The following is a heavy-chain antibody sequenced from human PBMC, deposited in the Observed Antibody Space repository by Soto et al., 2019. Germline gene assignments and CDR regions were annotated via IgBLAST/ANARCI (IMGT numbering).Heavy chain of an antibody. Sequence: QVQLVESGGGVVQPGRSLRLSCAASGFTFSSYGMHWARQAPGEGLKWVAVISYDGNRKYYADSVKGRFTISRDFSKNTVDLHMNSLRVDDTAVYFCARKGYGGRWSLDYWGQGILVTVSS. J-gene: IGHJ4*02. CDR1: GFTFSSYG. V-gene: IGHV3-30*03. D-gene: IGHD2-15*01. CDR2: ISYDGNRK. CDR3: ARKGYGGRWSLDY.